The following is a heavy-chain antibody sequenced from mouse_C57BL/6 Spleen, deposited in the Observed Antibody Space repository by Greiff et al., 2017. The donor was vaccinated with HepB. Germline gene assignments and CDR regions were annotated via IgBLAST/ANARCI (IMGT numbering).Heavy chain of an antibody. D-gene: IGHD1-1*01. V-gene: IGHV3-6*01. CDR3: AREGTTVVAPGAMDY. J-gene: IGHJ4*01. CDR2: ISYDGSN. Sequence: EVQLQESGPGLVKPSQSLSLTCSVTGYSITSGYYWNWIRQFPGNKLEWMGYISYDGSNNYNPSLKNRISITRDTSKKQFFLKLNSVTTEDTATYYCAREGTTVVAPGAMDYWGQGTSVTVSS. CDR1: GYSITSGYY.